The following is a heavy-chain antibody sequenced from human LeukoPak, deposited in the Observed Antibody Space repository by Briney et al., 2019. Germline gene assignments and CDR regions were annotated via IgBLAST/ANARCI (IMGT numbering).Heavy chain of an antibody. CDR3: DYRGE. V-gene: IGHV3-11*03. J-gene: IGHJ4*02. D-gene: IGHD3-10*01. CDR2: ISTTSGFT. Sequence: GGSLRLSCAASGFTFSDYYMTWIRRAPEKGLEWLSYISTTSGFTNYADSVRGRFTISRDNAKNSLFLQMNTLRAEDTAVYYCDYRGEWGQGILVTVSS. CDR1: GFTFSDYY.